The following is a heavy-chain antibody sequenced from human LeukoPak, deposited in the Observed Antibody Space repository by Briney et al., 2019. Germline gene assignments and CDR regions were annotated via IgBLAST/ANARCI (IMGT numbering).Heavy chain of an antibody. CDR2: INHSGST. CDR3: ARRYGSGWYVDY. J-gene: IGHJ4*02. CDR1: GGSFSGYY. V-gene: IGHV4-34*01. Sequence: PSETLSLTCAVYGGSFSGYYWSWIRQPPGKGLEWIGEINHSGSTNYNPSLKSRVTISVDTSKNQFSLKLSSVTAADTAVYYCARRYGSGWYVDYWGQGTLVTVSS. D-gene: IGHD6-19*01.